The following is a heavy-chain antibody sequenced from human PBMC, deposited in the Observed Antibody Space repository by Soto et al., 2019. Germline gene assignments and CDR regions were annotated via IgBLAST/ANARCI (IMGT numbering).Heavy chain of an antibody. CDR3: ARATLGYCSSTSCYGGMDV. Sequence: SVKVSCKASGGTFSSYAISWVRQAPGQGLEWMGGIIPIFGTANYAQKFQGRVTITADESTSTAYMELSSLRPEDTAAYYCARATLGYCSSTSCYGGMDVWGQGTTVTVSS. CDR2: IIPIFGTA. J-gene: IGHJ6*02. CDR1: GGTFSSYA. D-gene: IGHD2-2*01. V-gene: IGHV1-69*13.